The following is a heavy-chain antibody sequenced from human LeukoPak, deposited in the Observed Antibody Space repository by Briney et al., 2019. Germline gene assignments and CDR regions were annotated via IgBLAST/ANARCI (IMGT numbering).Heavy chain of an antibody. D-gene: IGHD3-22*01. V-gene: IGHV4-31*03. Sequence: PSQTLSLTCTVSGGSISSGGYCWSWIRQHPGKGLEWIGYIYYSGSTYYNPSLKSRVTISVDTSKNQFSLKLSSVTAADTAVYYCARARTMIVVGFDYWGQGTLVTVSS. CDR2: IYYSGST. J-gene: IGHJ4*02. CDR3: ARARTMIVVGFDY. CDR1: GGSISSGGYC.